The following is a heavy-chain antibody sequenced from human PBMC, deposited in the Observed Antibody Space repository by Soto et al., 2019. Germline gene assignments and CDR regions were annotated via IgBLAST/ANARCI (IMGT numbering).Heavy chain of an antibody. V-gene: IGHV1-69*19. CDR3: AREVQVHTPAFVY. Sequence: QVQLVQSGAEMKKPGSSVKVSCQSSGGTFNTYAMNWVRQAPGQGPEWMGDISPMFGAANYAPKFQGRVTITADESTATSYMQLRSLTSEDTALYFCAREVQVHTPAFVYWGQGTLVTVSS. J-gene: IGHJ4*02. CDR2: ISPMFGAA. CDR1: GGTFNTYA. D-gene: IGHD3-10*01.